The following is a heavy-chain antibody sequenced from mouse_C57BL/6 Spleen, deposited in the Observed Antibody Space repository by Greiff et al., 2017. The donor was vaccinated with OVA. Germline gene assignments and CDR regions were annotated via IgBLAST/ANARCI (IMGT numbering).Heavy chain of an antibody. Sequence: VKLMESGPGLVAPSQSLSITCTVSGFSLTSYGVHWVRQPPGKGLEWLVVIWSDGSTTYNSALKSRLSISKDNSKSQVFLKMNSRQTDDTAMYYCARHGEGYDGYFDYWGQGTTLTVSS. V-gene: IGHV2-6-1*01. J-gene: IGHJ2*01. CDR3: ARHGEGYDGYFDY. D-gene: IGHD2-2*01. CDR2: IWSDGST. CDR1: GFSLTSYG.